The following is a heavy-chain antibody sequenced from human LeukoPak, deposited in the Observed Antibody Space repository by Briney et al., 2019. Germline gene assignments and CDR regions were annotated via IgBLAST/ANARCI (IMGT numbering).Heavy chain of an antibody. CDR1: GYSFTTYW. V-gene: IGHV5-51*01. Sequence: GESLKISCKDSGYSFTTYWIGWVRQLPGKGLEWMGIIFPGDSITRYSPSFQGQVTISADKSTSTAYLQWSSLKASDTAMYYCARNVDYWGQGTLVTVSS. CDR3: ARNVDY. CDR2: IFPGDSIT. J-gene: IGHJ4*02.